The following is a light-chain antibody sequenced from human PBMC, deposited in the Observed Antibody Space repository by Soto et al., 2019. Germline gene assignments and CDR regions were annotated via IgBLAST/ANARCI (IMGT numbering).Light chain of an antibody. V-gene: IGKV1-9*01. CDR3: QQLDTYPIT. CDR1: QGISSY. CDR2: AAS. Sequence: DIQLTQSPSFLSASVGDRVTITSRASQGISSYLAWYQQKPGKAPKLLIYAASTLQSGVPSRFSGSGSGTEFPLTISSLQPEDFATYYCQQLDTYPITFGQGTRLEI. J-gene: IGKJ5*01.